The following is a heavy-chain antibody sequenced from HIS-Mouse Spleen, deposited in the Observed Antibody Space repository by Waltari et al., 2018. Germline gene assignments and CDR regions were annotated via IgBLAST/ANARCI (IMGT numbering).Heavy chain of an antibody. Sequence: QVQLVASGGGVVQPGRSMGLSCAASGCTFRSSGMHWVRQAPGKGLEWVAVISYDGSNKYYADSVKGRFTISRDNSKNTLYLQMNSLRAEDTAVYYCAKASSGWLDYWGQGTLVTVSS. D-gene: IGHD6-19*01. CDR1: GCTFRSSG. V-gene: IGHV3-30*18. CDR2: ISYDGSNK. CDR3: AKASSGWLDY. J-gene: IGHJ4*02.